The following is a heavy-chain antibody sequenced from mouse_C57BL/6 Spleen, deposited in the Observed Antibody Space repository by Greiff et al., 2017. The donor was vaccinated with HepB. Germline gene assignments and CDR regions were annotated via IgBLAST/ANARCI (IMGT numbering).Heavy chain of an antibody. V-gene: IGHV1-80*01. J-gene: IGHJ2*01. D-gene: IGHD2-5*01. Sequence: QVQLQQSGAELVKPGASVKISCKASGYAFSSYWMNWVKQRPGKGLEWIGQIYPGDGDTNYNGKFKGKATLTADKSSSTAYMQLSSLTSEDSAVYFCTRLGSSNPVDYWGQGTTLTVSS. CDR1: GYAFSSYW. CDR3: TRLGSSNPVDY. CDR2: IYPGDGDT.